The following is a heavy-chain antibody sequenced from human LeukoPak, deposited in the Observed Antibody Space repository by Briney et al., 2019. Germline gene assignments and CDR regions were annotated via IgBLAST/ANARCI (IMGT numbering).Heavy chain of an antibody. J-gene: IGHJ4*02. CDR3: TRGSMITFGGVAGGDY. CDR2: IRSKAYGGTT. Sequence: PGGSLRLSCTASGFTFGDYAMSWFRQAPGKGLEWVGFIRSKAYGGTTEYAASVKGRFTISRDDSKSIAYLQMNSLKTEDTAVYYCTRGSMITFGGVAGGDYWGQGTLVTVSS. CDR1: GFTFGDYA. V-gene: IGHV3-49*03. D-gene: IGHD3-16*01.